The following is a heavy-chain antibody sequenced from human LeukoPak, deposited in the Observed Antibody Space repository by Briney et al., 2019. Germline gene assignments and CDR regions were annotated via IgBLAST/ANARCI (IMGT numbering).Heavy chain of an antibody. V-gene: IGHV4-59*01. CDR1: GGSINSYH. CDR2: IYYSGST. CDR3: AKGRTGPFDY. J-gene: IGHJ4*02. Sequence: SETLSLTCGVSGGSINSYHWSWLRQPPGKGLEWIGYIYYSGSTNYNPSLKSRVTISVDTSKNQFSLKLSSVTAADTAVYYCAKGRTGPFDYWGQGTLVTVSS.